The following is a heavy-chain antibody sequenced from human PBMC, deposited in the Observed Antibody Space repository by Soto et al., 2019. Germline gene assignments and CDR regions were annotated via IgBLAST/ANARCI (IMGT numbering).Heavy chain of an antibody. D-gene: IGHD3-10*01. J-gene: IGHJ4*02. CDR2: INPNSGGT. CDR1: GYTFTGYY. CDR3: ARVNYYGSGKPRPYFDY. V-gene: IGHV1-2*04. Sequence: QVQLVQSGAEVKKPGASVKVSCKASGYTFTGYYMHWVRQAPGQGLEWMGWINPNSGGTNYAQKFQGWVTMTRDTSIGTAYMELSRLRSDDTAVYYCARVNYYGSGKPRPYFDYWGQGTLVTVSS.